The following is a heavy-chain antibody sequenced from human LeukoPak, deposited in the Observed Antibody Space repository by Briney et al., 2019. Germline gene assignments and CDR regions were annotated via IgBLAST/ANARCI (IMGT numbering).Heavy chain of an antibody. D-gene: IGHD6-25*01. CDR2: IYPGDSDA. J-gene: IGHJ4*02. CDR3: ARRFISSGGYFDY. CDR1: GYSFTSYW. Sequence: GESLKISCKGSGYSFTSYWIGWVRQMPGKGLEWMGIIYPGDSDARYSPSFQGQVTISADKSISTAYLQWSSLKASDTAMYYRARRFISSGGYFDYWGQGTLVTVSS. V-gene: IGHV5-51*01.